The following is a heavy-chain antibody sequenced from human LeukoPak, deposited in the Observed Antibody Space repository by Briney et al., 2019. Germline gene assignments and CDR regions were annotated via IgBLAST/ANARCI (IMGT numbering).Heavy chain of an antibody. CDR1: GGSISSSSYY. J-gene: IGHJ4*02. V-gene: IGHV4-39*01. CDR3: ARPRDDYGDYWIDY. Sequence: PSETLSLTCTVSGGSISSSSYYWGWIRQPPGKGLEWSGSIYYSGSTYYNPSLKSRVTISVDTSKNQFSLKLSSVTAADTAVYCCARPRDDYGDYWIDYWGQGTLVTVSS. D-gene: IGHD4-17*01. CDR2: IYYSGST.